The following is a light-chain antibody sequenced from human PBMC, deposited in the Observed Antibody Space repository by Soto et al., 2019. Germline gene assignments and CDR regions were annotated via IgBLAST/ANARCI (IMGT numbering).Light chain of an antibody. CDR2: GAS. CDR1: QSVNSN. J-gene: IGKJ1*01. Sequence: EIVMTQSPATLSVSPGERATLSCRASQSVNSNLAWYQQKPGQAPRLLIYGASTRATGIPAXXXXXXXXXXXXXXXXXXQSEDFAXXYCXQYNNXPRTFGRGTKVEX. CDR3: XQYNNXPRT. V-gene: IGKV3-15*01.